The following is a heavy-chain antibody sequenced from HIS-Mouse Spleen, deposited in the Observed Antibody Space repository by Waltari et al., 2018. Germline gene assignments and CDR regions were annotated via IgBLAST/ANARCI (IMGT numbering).Heavy chain of an antibody. J-gene: IGHJ4*02. D-gene: IGHD7-27*01. CDR1: GYTFTSYD. CDR2: MNPNSGNT. CDR3: ARERGEYFDY. Sequence: QVQLVQSGAEVKKPGASVKVSCKASGYTFTSYDINWVRQATGQGLEWMGWMNPNSGNTGDAREFQGRVTMTRDTSISTAYMELSRLGSDDTAVYYCARERGEYFDYWGQGTLVTVSS. V-gene: IGHV1-8*01.